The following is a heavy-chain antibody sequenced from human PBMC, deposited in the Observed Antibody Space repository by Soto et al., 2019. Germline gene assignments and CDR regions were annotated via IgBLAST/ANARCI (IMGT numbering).Heavy chain of an antibody. CDR3: ARTGDIVVVPAASPFDY. CDR2: ISAYNGNT. J-gene: IGHJ4*02. CDR1: GYTFTSYG. Sequence: QVQLVQSGAEVKKPGASVKVSCKASGYTFTSYGISWVRQAPGQGLEWMGWISAYNGNTNYAQKLQGRVTMTTDTSPSTAYMERRSLRSDDTAVYYCARTGDIVVVPAASPFDYWGQGTLVTVSS. D-gene: IGHD2-2*01. V-gene: IGHV1-18*01.